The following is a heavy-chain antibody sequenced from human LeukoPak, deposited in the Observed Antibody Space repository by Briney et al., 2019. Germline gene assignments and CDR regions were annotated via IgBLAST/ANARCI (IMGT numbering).Heavy chain of an antibody. CDR1: GFTFSSYG. J-gene: IGHJ6*02. Sequence: GGSLRLSFAASGFTFSSYGMHWVRQAPGKGLEWVAVIWYDGSNKYYADSVKGRFTISRDNSKNTLYLQMNSLRAEDTAVYNCARADYYDSSGDYYYYGMDVWGQGTTVTVSS. CDR3: ARADYYDSSGDYYYYGMDV. V-gene: IGHV3-33*01. D-gene: IGHD3-22*01. CDR2: IWYDGSNK.